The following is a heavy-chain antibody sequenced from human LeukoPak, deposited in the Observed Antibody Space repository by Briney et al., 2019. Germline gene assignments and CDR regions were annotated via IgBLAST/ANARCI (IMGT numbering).Heavy chain of an antibody. V-gene: IGHV4-34*01. CDR3: ARHSGYGSGSYYWGYYMDV. CDR1: GGSFSGYY. Sequence: PSETLSLTCAVYGGSFSGYYWSWIRQPPGKGLEWIGEINHSGSTNYNPSLKSRVTISVDTSKNQFSLKLSSVTAADTAVYYCARHSGYGSGSYYWGYYMDVWGKGTTVTISS. J-gene: IGHJ6*03. D-gene: IGHD3-10*01. CDR2: INHSGST.